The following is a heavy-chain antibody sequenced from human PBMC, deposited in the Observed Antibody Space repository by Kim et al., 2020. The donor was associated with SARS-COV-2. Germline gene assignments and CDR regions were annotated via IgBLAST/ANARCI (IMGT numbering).Heavy chain of an antibody. Sequence: CVEGQFTISRDNAKNSLYLQRNSLRAEDTAVYYCASSYYDFWSGEYSFDYWGQGTLVTVSS. CDR3: ASSYYDFWSGEYSFDY. J-gene: IGHJ4*02. V-gene: IGHV3-11*06. D-gene: IGHD3-3*01.